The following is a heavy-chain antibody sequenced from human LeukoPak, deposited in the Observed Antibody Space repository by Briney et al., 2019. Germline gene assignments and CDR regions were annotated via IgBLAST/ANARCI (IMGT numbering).Heavy chain of an antibody. CDR2: ISAYNVNT. CDR1: GYTFTSYT. V-gene: IGHV1-18*01. CDR3: AREAAAGTYGY. J-gene: IGHJ4*02. Sequence: ASVKVSCKASGYTFTSYTISWVRQAPGQGLEWMGWISAYNVNTNYAQMLQGRVTMTTDTSTSTAYMELRSLRSDDTAVYYCAREAAAGTYGYWGQGTQVTVSS. D-gene: IGHD6-13*01.